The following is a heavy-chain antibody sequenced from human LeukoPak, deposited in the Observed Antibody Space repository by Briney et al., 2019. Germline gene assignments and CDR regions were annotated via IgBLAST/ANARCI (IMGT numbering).Heavy chain of an antibody. CDR1: GVSISSGDYY. V-gene: IGHV4-30-4*01. CDR3: ARDENSYYMDV. J-gene: IGHJ6*03. Sequence: PSETLSLTCAVSGVSISSGDYYWTWIRQPSGKGLEWIGYISYSGSTYYNPSLKSGITISLDTSKNQFSLKVTSVTAADTAVYYCARDENSYYMDVWGTGTTVTVSS. CDR2: ISYSGST.